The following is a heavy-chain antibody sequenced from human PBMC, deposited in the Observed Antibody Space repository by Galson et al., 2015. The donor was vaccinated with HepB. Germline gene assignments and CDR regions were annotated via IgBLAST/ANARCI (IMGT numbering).Heavy chain of an antibody. V-gene: IGHV5-51*01. CDR2: IYPGDSDT. D-gene: IGHD6-13*01. CDR3: ARHVSSSWQDY. CDR1: GYSFTNYW. Sequence: QSGAEVEKPGESLMISWKGSGYSFTNYWVGWVRQMPGKGLVWIGIIYPGDSDTKYSPSFQGQVTISVEKSISTAFLQWSSLKASDTAMYYCARHVSSSWQDYWGQGTLVTVSS. J-gene: IGHJ4*02.